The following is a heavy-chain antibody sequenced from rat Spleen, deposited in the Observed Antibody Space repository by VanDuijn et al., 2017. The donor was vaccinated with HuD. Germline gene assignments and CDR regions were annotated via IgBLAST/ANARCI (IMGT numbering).Heavy chain of an antibody. Sequence: EVQLVESGGGLVQPGGSLKLSCAASGFIFNSYYMVWVRQSPKKGLEWFATIIYDGSTTYYRDSVKGRFTISRDNAKSTLYLQMDSLRSEDTATYYCARHPQLGAYWYFDFWGPGTMVTVSS. CDR2: IIYDGSTT. D-gene: IGHD5-1*01. CDR1: GFIFNSYY. J-gene: IGHJ1*01. V-gene: IGHV5-7*01. CDR3: ARHPQLGAYWYFDF.